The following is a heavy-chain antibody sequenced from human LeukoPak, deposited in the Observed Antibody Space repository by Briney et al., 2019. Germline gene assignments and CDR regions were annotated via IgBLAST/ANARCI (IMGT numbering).Heavy chain of an antibody. Sequence: GGSLRLSCAASGFTFSDYYMSWIRQAPGKGLEWVSYISSSGSTIYYADSVKGRFTISRDNAKNSLYLQMNSLRAEDTAVYYCAREEPAAGPQTNYYYYYGMGVWGQGTTVTVSS. V-gene: IGHV3-11*01. J-gene: IGHJ6*02. CDR2: ISSSGSTI. D-gene: IGHD6-13*01. CDR3: AREEPAAGPQTNYYYYYGMGV. CDR1: GFTFSDYY.